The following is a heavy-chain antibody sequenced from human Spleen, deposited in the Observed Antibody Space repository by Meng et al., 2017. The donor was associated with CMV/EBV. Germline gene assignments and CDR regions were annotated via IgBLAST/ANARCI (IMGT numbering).Heavy chain of an antibody. J-gene: IGHJ3*02. Sequence: SGPTLVNPTQTLTLTCTFSGFSLSTSGVGVGWIRQPPGKALEWLTLIYWNDDKRYSPSLKSRLTITKDTSKNQVVLTMTNMDPVDTATYYFAHLDGSWDAFDIWGQGTMVTVSS. CDR1: GFSLSTSGVG. CDR2: IYWNDDK. CDR3: AHLDGSWDAFDI. D-gene: IGHD3-10*01. V-gene: IGHV2-5*01.